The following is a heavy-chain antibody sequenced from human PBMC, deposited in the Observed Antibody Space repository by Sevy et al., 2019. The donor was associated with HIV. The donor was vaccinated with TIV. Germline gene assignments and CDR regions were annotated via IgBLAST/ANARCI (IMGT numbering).Heavy chain of an antibody. V-gene: IGHV3-53*01. Sequence: GGSLRLSCAASGFSVSNNYMSWVRQAPGKGLEWVSVIYTTCTTYYADSVKGRFTISRDNSKNTRFLQMNSLRAEDTAVYYCARDKPLSSGDYVNAFDIWGQGTMVTVSS. D-gene: IGHD4-17*01. J-gene: IGHJ3*02. CDR2: IYTTCTT. CDR3: ARDKPLSSGDYVNAFDI. CDR1: GFSVSNNY.